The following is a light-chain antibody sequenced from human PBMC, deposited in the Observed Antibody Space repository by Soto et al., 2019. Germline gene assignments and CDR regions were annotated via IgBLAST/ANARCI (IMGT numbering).Light chain of an antibody. CDR3: QKYNSAPLT. CDR1: SSVRSN. CDR2: DAS. J-gene: IGKJ4*01. V-gene: IGKV1-27*01. Sequence: SPYVPPGERGTLSSIASSSVRSNLAWYQQKPGKVPKLLIYDASTWHSGVPSRFSASGSGTDFTLTISSLQPEDIAVYYCQKYNSAPLTFGGGTKVDIK.